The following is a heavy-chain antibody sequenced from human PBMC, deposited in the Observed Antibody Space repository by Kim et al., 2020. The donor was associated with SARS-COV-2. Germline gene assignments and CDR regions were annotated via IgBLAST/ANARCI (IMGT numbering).Heavy chain of an antibody. CDR3: ARDYCGGICKLGEHFYNGLDV. D-gene: IGHD2-21*01. CDR2: INPLDGTT. J-gene: IGHJ6*02. CDR1: GYGFINYY. V-gene: IGHV1-46*01. Sequence: ASVKVSCKTSGYGFINYYIHWVRQAPGQGLEWMGIINPLDGTTRYAQNFQGRVTMTRDTSSATVYMDLNTLRSEDTAVYYCARDYCGGICKLGEHFYNGLDVWGPGTTVTVSS.